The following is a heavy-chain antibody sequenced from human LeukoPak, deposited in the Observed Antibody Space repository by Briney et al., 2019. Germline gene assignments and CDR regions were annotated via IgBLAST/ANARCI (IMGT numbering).Heavy chain of an antibody. V-gene: IGHV3-23*01. J-gene: IGHJ2*01. CDR3: TKGSYTTSGNGRHFDV. D-gene: IGHD1-1*01. Sequence: GGSLRLSCAASGFTFSSYWMHWVRQAPGKGLEWISGTNARGDKTYYVDAVKGRFSISRDNFKNTLDLQMNGLSAEDTAVYYCTKGSYTTSGNGRHFDVWGRGALVTVSS. CDR2: TNARGDKT. CDR1: GFTFSSYW.